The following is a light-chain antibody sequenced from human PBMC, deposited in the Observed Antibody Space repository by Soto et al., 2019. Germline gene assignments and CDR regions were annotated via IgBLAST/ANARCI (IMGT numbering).Light chain of an antibody. CDR1: SSNVGGYNF. V-gene: IGLV2-11*01. Sequence: QSALTQPRSVSGSPGQSVTISCTGNSSNVGGYNFVSWYQQHPGKAPKLIIYDVAKRPSGVPDRFSGSKSYNTASLTISGLQAEDEADYYCSSYAGTYTWVFGGGTQLTVL. CDR2: DVA. CDR3: SSYAGTYTWV. J-gene: IGLJ3*02.